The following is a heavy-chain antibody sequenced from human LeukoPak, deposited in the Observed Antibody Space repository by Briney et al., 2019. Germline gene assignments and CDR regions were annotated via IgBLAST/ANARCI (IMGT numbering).Heavy chain of an antibody. V-gene: IGHV3-23*01. CDR3: AKILERELQYYYYGMDV. J-gene: IGHJ6*02. D-gene: IGHD5-24*01. CDR1: EFTYG. Sequence: GGSLRLSCAASEFTYGTNWVRQAPGKGLECVSAISSSGSNTYYADSVKGRFTISRDNSKNTLYLQMNSLRAEDTAVYYCAKILERELQYYYYGMDVWGQGTTVTVSS. CDR2: ISSSGSNT.